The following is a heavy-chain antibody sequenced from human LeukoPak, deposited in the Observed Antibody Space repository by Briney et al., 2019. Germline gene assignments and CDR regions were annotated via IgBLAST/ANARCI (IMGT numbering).Heavy chain of an antibody. CDR2: ISYDESNK. CDR1: GFTFSSYA. CDR3: ARDSTLHYYDSSGYYRGLYY. Sequence: GGSLRLSCAASGFTFSSYAMHWVRQAPGKGLEWVAVISYDESNKYYADSVKGRFTISRDNSKNTLYLQMNSLRAEDTAVYYCARDSTLHYYDSSGYYRGLYYWGQGTLVTVSS. V-gene: IGHV3-30-3*01. J-gene: IGHJ4*02. D-gene: IGHD3-22*01.